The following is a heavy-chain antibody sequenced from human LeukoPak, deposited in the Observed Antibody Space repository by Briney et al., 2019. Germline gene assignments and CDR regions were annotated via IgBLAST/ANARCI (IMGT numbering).Heavy chain of an antibody. CDR1: GGSISSYY. CDR2: IYYSGST. V-gene: IGHV4-59*08. Sequence: PSETLSLTCTVSGGSISSYYWSWIRQPPGKGLEWIGYIYYSGSTNYNPSLKSRVTISVDTSKNQFSLKLSSVTAADTAVYYCARQTLYYDILTGYFSYYYGMDVWGQGTTVTVSS. D-gene: IGHD3-9*01. J-gene: IGHJ6*02. CDR3: ARQTLYYDILTGYFSYYYGMDV.